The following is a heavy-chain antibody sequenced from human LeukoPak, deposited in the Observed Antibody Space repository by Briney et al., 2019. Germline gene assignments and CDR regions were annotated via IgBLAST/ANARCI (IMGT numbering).Heavy chain of an antibody. D-gene: IGHD6-19*01. J-gene: IGHJ4*02. CDR1: GGSISSFY. Sequence: SETLSLTCTVSGGSISSFYWSWIRQPPGEGLEWIGYIFYSGTTNYNPSLKSRVTMSVDTSNNQFSLKLSSVTAADTAVYYCARHNRDWYDFDYWGQGTLVTVSS. CDR3: ARHNRDWYDFDY. CDR2: IFYSGTT. V-gene: IGHV4-59*08.